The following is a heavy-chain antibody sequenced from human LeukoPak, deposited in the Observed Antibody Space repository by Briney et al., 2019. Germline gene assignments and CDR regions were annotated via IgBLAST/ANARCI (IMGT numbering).Heavy chain of an antibody. Sequence: AGGSLRLSCAAPGFTFSSYGMHWVRQAPGKGLEWVAVIWYDGSNKYYADSVKGRFTISRDNSKNTLYLQMNSLRAEDTAVYYCARDPETLGDAFDIWGQGTMVTVSS. CDR1: GFTFSSYG. V-gene: IGHV3-33*01. CDR3: ARDPETLGDAFDI. D-gene: IGHD7-27*01. CDR2: IWYDGSNK. J-gene: IGHJ3*02.